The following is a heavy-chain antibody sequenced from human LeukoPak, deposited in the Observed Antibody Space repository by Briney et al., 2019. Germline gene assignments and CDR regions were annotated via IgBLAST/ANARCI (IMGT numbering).Heavy chain of an antibody. J-gene: IGHJ4*02. D-gene: IGHD6-13*01. CDR1: GYTFTGYY. CDR3: ARDNYSSSWLEY. V-gene: IGHV1-2*04. Sequence: ASVKVSCKASGYTFTGYYMHWVRQAPGQGLEWMGWINPNSGGTNYAQKFQGWVTMTRDTSISTAYMELSRLKSDDTAVYYCARDNYSSSWLEYWGQGTLVTVSS. CDR2: INPNSGGT.